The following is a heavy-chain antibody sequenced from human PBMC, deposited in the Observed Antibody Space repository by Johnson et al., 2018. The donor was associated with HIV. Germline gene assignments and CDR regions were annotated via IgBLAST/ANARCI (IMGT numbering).Heavy chain of an antibody. J-gene: IGHJ3*02. V-gene: IGHV3-9*03. D-gene: IGHD4-17*01. CDR2: ISWNSGSI. Sequence: VQLVESGGGLVQPGRSLRLSCAASGFTFDDYAMHWVRQAPGKGLEWVSGISWNSGSIGYADSVKGRFTISRDISKNTLYLQMGSLRAEDMAVYYCARVLGDYAYHIWGQGTMVTVSS. CDR1: GFTFDDYA. CDR3: ARVLGDYAYHI.